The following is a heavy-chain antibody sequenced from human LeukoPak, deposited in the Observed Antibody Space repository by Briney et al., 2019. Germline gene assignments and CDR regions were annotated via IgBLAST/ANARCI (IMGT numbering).Heavy chain of an antibody. J-gene: IGHJ4*02. CDR3: AKGLGDYDDFRLGF. CDR1: IFSFSTFG. Sequence: GGSLRLSCAASIFSFSTFGFHWVRQAPGKGLEWVAFIPYDGSDKYYADSVKGRFAVSRDNSKNTLYLHMNSLRVEDTAVYYCAKGLGDYDDFRLGFWGQGTLVTVSS. D-gene: IGHD4-17*01. V-gene: IGHV3-30*02. CDR2: IPYDGSDK.